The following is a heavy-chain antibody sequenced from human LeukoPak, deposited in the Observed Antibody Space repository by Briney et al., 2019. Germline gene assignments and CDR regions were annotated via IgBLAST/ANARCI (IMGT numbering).Heavy chain of an antibody. J-gene: IGHJ4*02. CDR3: AKEHTSTAGRHFDY. V-gene: IGHV4-4*07. CDR2: IYASGST. Sequence: SETLSLTCSVSGVSFTDYYWTWIRQPAGKGLEWIGRIYASGSTNYDPSLRSRVTISIDKSKNQFSLNLASVTAADTGVYYCAKEHTSTAGRHFDYWGQGILVTVS. CDR1: GVSFTDYY. D-gene: IGHD2-2*01.